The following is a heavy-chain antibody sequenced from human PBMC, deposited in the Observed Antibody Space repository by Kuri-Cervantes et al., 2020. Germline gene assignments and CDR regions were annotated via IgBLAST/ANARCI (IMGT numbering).Heavy chain of an antibody. J-gene: IGHJ6*02. CDR3: ARDQGRRGYSRSWYGANYYYGMDV. V-gene: IGHV3-64*01. CDR2: ISSNGGST. Sequence: GESLKISCAASGFTFSSYAMHWVRQAPGKGLEYVSAISSNGGSTYYANSVKGRFAISRDNSKNTLYLQMGSLRAEDMAVYYCARDQGRRGYSRSWYGANYYYGMDVWGQGTTVTVSS. CDR1: GFTFSSYA. D-gene: IGHD6-13*01.